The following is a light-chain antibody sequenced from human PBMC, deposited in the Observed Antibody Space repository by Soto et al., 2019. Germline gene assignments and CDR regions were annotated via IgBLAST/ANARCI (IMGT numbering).Light chain of an antibody. Sequence: EIVLTQSPATLSLSPGERATLSCRASQSVSSYLAWYQQKPGQAPRLLIYDASNRATGVPARFSGSGYGTDITLNIITLEPEDCEDYSYQQSNNLTLTFGGGTKLEL. CDR2: DAS. V-gene: IGKV3-11*01. CDR1: QSVSSY. J-gene: IGKJ4*01. CDR3: QQSNNLTLT.